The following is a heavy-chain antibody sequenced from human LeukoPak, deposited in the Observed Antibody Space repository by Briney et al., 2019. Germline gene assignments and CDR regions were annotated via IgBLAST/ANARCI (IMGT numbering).Heavy chain of an antibody. Sequence: PGGSLRLSCAASGFSVSNTYMNWVRQAPGKGLEWVSVIFSDGTTHYTDSVKGRFTISRDNLKNTLYLQMNSLRAEDTAVYYCARDRTPATRAFDSLGQGTMVTVSS. CDR1: GFSVSNTY. CDR3: ARDRTPATRAFDS. CDR2: IFSDGTT. D-gene: IGHD2-15*01. V-gene: IGHV3-66*01. J-gene: IGHJ3*02.